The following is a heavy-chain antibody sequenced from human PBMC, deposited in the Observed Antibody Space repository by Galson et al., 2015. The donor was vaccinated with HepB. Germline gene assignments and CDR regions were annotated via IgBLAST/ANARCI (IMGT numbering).Heavy chain of an antibody. CDR2: IRGYNGHT. Sequence: SVRDSCKASGYNVTSYGIIWAGQAPGQGLEWVGGIRGYNGHTNYAQKLQGRVTMTTDTSTSTAYMELRSLRSDDTAVYYCARTRITMVRGVINPLGMDVWGQGTTVTVSS. CDR3: ARTRITMVRGVINPLGMDV. CDR1: GYNVTSYG. D-gene: IGHD3-10*01. J-gene: IGHJ6*02. V-gene: IGHV1-18*01.